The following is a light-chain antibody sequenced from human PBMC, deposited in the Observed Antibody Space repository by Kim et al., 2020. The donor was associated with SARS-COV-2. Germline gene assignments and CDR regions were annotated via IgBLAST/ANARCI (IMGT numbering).Light chain of an antibody. J-gene: IGLJ2*01. V-gene: IGLV2-11*01. CDR1: DGDVGGYNY. CDR2: DVN. CDR3: CSYVGGYTFI. Sequence: QSALTQPRSVSGSPGQSVTISCTGTDGDVGGYNYVSWYQQHPGKVPKVVIYDVNKRPSGVPDRFSGSKSGITASLSISGLQAEDEADYFYCSYVGGYTFIFGGGTKLTVL.